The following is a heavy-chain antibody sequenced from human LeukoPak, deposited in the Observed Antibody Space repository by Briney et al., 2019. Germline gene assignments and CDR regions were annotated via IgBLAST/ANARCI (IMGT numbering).Heavy chain of an antibody. J-gene: IGHJ4*02. CDR3: AKDPYGGTYPSYFDY. CDR2: LRYDGSTA. D-gene: IGHD1-26*01. CDR1: GFTLSIYG. Sequence: GGSLRLSCAASGFTLSIYGMNWVRQAPGKGLDWVAFLRYDGSTAFYEDSAKGRFTISRDSSKNTLYLQMNSLTPADTAIYYCAKDPYGGTYPSYFDYWGQGTLVTVSS. V-gene: IGHV3-30*02.